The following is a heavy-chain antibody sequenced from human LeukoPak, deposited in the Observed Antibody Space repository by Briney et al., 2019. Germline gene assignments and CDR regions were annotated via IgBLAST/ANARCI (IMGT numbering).Heavy chain of an antibody. CDR2: INPNSGGT. Sequence: ASVKVSCKASGYTFTGYYMHWVRQAPGQGLEWMGWINPNSGGTNYAQKFQGRVTMTRDTSISTAYMELSRLRSDDTAVYYCARDFGPSGRYSQWLDYWGQGTLVTVSS. CDR1: GYTFTGYY. V-gene: IGHV1-2*02. D-gene: IGHD1-26*01. J-gene: IGHJ4*02. CDR3: ARDFGPSGRYSQWLDY.